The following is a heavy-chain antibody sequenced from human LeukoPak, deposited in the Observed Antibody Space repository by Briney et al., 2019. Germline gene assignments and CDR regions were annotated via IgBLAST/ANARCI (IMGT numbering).Heavy chain of an antibody. V-gene: IGHV3-21*01. J-gene: IGHJ5*02. D-gene: IGHD2-15*01. CDR2: ISSSSSYI. CDR1: GFIFSNYG. CDR3: ARGAVVVVAATPSWFDP. Sequence: GRSLRLSCAASGFIFSNYGFHWVRQAPGKGLEWVSSISSSSSYIYYADSVKGRFTISRDNAKNSLYLQMNSLRAEDTAVYYCARGAVVVVAATPSWFDPWGQGTLVTVSS.